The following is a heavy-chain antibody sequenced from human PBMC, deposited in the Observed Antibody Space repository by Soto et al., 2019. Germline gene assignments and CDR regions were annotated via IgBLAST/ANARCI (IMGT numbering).Heavy chain of an antibody. CDR1: GFSFSSYA. Sequence: QVQLVESGGGVVQPGRSLRLSCAGSGFSFSSYAMHWVRQAPGKGLEWVAVIWHDGSNKDYVDSVKGRFTISRDNSKNTLHLQMNSLRAEDTAVYYCARDPATMVRGTVGWIDPWGHGTLVTVSS. CDR3: ARDPATMVRGTVGWIDP. CDR2: IWHDGSNK. D-gene: IGHD3-10*01. V-gene: IGHV3-33*01. J-gene: IGHJ5*02.